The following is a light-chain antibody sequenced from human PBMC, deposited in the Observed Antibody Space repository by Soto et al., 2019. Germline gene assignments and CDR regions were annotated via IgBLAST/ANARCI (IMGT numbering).Light chain of an antibody. CDR3: QQYCRSPPFT. CDR1: QSVSSTY. J-gene: IGKJ2*01. V-gene: IGKV3-20*01. CDR2: GAS. Sequence: EIVLTQSPGTLSLSPGERATLSCRASQSVSSTYIAWYQQTPGRAPRLRIYGASSRATGIPDWLSGSGSERDFTLTISRLEPEDFAVYFCQQYCRSPPFTFGQGTKVEIK.